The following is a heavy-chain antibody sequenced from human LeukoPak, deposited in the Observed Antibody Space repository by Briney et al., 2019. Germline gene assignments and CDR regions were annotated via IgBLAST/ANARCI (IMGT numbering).Heavy chain of an antibody. CDR2: IIPILGIA. CDR1: GGTFSSYA. CDR3: ARDWTRYFDY. D-gene: IGHD1-1*01. Sequence: SVKVSCKASGGTFSSYAIIWVRQAPGQGLEWMGRIIPILGIANYAQKFQGRVTITADKSTSTAYMELSSLRSEDTAVYYCARDWTRYFDYWGQGTLVTVSS. J-gene: IGHJ4*02. V-gene: IGHV1-69*04.